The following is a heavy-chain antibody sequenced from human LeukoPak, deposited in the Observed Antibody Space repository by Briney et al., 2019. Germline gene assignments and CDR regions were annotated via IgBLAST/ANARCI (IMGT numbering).Heavy chain of an antibody. CDR2: IYYSGST. V-gene: IGHV4-39*01. CDR1: GGSISSYY. CDR3: AKGGEWLQSDY. Sequence: PSETLSLTCSVSGGSISSYYWGWIRQPPGKGLEWIGSIYYSGSTYYNPSLKSRVTISVDTSKNQFSLKPSSVTAADAAVYYCAKGGEWLQSDYWGQGTLVTVSS. D-gene: IGHD5-24*01. J-gene: IGHJ4*02.